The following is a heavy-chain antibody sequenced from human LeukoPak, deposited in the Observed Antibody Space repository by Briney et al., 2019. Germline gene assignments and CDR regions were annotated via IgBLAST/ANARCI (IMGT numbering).Heavy chain of an antibody. Sequence: ASVKVSCKVSGGTFSSYAITWVRQAPGQGLEWMGGIIPIYGTAKYAQKFQGRLTITTDESTSTAYMGLNSLRSEDTAVYYCARSRGDWYFDLWGRGTLVTVSS. D-gene: IGHD3-10*01. J-gene: IGHJ2*01. CDR3: ARSRGDWYFDL. V-gene: IGHV1-69*05. CDR2: IIPIYGTA. CDR1: GGTFSSYA.